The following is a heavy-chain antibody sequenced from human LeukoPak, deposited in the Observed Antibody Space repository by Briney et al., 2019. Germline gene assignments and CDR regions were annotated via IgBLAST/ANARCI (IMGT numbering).Heavy chain of an antibody. V-gene: IGHV4-39*07. CDR3: ASSRGYFDY. D-gene: IGHD6-13*01. Sequence: YSVSTYSNPSLKRRVTISVDTSKNQFSLKLRSVTAADTALYYCASSRGYFDYWGQGTLVTVSS. J-gene: IGHJ4*02. CDR2: YSVST.